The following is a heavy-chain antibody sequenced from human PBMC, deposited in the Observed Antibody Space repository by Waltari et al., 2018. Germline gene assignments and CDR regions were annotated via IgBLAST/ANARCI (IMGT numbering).Heavy chain of an antibody. CDR2: VSVTGGST. V-gene: IGHV3-23*01. CDR3: AKTYNSGWNFFDY. Sequence: EVQLLESGGGLVQQGGSLRLSCADSGFTFSTYAVSWVRQAPGKGLEWVSVVSVTGGSTYYADSVKGRFTISRDNSKNTLYLQMHNLRGDDTAVYYCAKTYNSGWNFFDYWGQGTLVTVSS. D-gene: IGHD6-19*01. CDR1: GFTFSTYA. J-gene: IGHJ4*02.